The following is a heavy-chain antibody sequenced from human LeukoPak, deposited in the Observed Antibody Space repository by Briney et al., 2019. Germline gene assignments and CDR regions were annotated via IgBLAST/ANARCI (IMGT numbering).Heavy chain of an antibody. D-gene: IGHD6-13*01. CDR2: IHSSGST. J-gene: IGHJ4*02. V-gene: IGHV4-59*01. CDR1: GGSIISYY. CDR3: TRSLPGAVGAADF. Sequence: PSETLSLSCTVSGGSIISYYWSWIRQTPGKGLEWIAYIHSSGSTNYNPSLKSRVTISVDTSQNHFSLKVTSMTAADTGVYYCTRSLPGAVGAADFWGQGTLVTVSS.